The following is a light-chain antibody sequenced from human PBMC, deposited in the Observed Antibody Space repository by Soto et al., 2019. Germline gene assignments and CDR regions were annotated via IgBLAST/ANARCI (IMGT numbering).Light chain of an antibody. CDR3: QQYSNFAT. J-gene: IGKJ1*01. V-gene: IGKV1-5*03. CDR1: QSVSSW. CDR2: KAS. Sequence: IQMTQSPSTLSASVGDRVTITCRASQSVSSWLAWYQQKPGRAPKLLLYKASTLESGVPSRFSGSRSGTEFTLTISSLQPDDFATYYCQQYSNFATFGQGTKVDI.